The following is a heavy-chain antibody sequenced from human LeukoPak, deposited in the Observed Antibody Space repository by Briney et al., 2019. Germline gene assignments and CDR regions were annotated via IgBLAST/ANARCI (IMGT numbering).Heavy chain of an antibody. Sequence: SETLSLTCTVSGASIRTSEDHWTWIRQHPGKGLEWIGYTSNSDYPDSNPSLKSRVTISLDTSKNQFSLKLRSVTAADTAVYYCAREPTQPLRFGEFHPFDIWGQGTLVTVSS. V-gene: IGHV4-31*03. J-gene: IGHJ4*02. CDR2: TSNSDYP. CDR1: GASIRTSEDH. D-gene: IGHD3-10*01. CDR3: AREPTQPLRFGEFHPFDI.